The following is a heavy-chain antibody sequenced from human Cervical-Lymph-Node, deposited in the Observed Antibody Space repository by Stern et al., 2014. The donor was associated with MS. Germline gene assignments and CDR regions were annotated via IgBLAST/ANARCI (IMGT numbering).Heavy chain of an antibody. J-gene: IGHJ6*02. CDR1: GGTFSSHA. D-gene: IGHD2-21*02. CDR3: ATPAAVTVGSMDV. Sequence: VQLVESGAEVMKPGSSVKVSCKASGGTFSSHAINWVRQAPGQGLEWVGGIIPILDTPKYARTFTGRVTITADEYTNTAHLELSSLRSDDTAVYYCATPAAVTVGSMDVWGQGTTVIVSS. V-gene: IGHV1-69*01. CDR2: IIPILDTP.